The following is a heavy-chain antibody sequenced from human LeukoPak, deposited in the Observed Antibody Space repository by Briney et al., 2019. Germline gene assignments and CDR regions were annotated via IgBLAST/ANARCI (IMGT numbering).Heavy chain of an antibody. Sequence: GGSLRLSCAASGFTFSSYGMHWVRQAPGKGLEWVAVISYDGSNKYYADSVKGRFTISRDNSKNTLYLQMNSLRAEDTAVYYCARSDCSSTSCYRLWGQGTLVTVSS. D-gene: IGHD2-2*02. V-gene: IGHV3-30*03. CDR2: ISYDGSNK. J-gene: IGHJ4*02. CDR3: ARSDCSSTSCYRL. CDR1: GFTFSSYG.